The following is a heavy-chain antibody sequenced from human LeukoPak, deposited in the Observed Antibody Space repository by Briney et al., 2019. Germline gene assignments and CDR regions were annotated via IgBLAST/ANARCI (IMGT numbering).Heavy chain of an antibody. D-gene: IGHD6-19*01. CDR2: IYQSGVT. CDR1: GDSISSGNY. CDR3: ARDPRPRGGWFYFGY. J-gene: IGHJ4*02. Sequence: SGTLSLTCGVSGDSISSGNYWNWVRQPPGKGLEWIGDIYQSGVTNYNPSLKSRVTMSVDKSKNEFSLELDSVTAADTAVYYCARDPRPRGGWFYFGYWGQRILVTVSS. V-gene: IGHV4-4*02.